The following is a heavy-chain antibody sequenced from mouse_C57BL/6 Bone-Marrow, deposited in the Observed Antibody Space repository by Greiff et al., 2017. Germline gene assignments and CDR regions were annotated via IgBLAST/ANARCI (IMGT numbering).Heavy chain of an antibody. CDR1: GFTFSSYG. V-gene: IGHV5-6*01. CDR3: ARWMMVKDCFDY. CDR2: ISSGGSYT. J-gene: IGHJ2*01. D-gene: IGHD2-3*01. Sequence: VQLQQSGGDLVKPGGSLKLSCAASGFTFSSYGMSWVRQTPDKRLEWVATISSGGSYTYYPDSVKGRFTISRDNSKNTLYLQMSSLKSEDTAMYYWARWMMVKDCFDYWGQGTTLTVSS.